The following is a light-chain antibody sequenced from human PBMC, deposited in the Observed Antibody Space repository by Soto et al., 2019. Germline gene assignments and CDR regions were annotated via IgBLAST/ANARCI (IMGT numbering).Light chain of an antibody. V-gene: IGKV1-27*01. Sequence: DIQMTQSPSSLSASVGDRVTITCLASQGISNDLAWYQQKPGKVPKLLIYAASTLQSGVPSRFSGSGSGTDFTITISSLQPEDVATYYCQKYNSAPETCGQGPKVEIK. J-gene: IGKJ1*01. CDR2: AAS. CDR3: QKYNSAPET. CDR1: QGISND.